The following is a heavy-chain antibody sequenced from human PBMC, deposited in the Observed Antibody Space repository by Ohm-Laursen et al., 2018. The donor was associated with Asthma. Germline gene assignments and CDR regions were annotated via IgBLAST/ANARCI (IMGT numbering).Heavy chain of an antibody. CDR3: ARDSEHIVVVIAPTGGGMDV. Sequence: SLRLSCAAAGFTFSSYAMHWVRQAPGGGLEWVALLSEDGSKKYYADSVKGRFTISRDNAKNSLYLQMNSLRAEDTAVYYCARDSEHIVVVIAPTGGGMDVWGQGTTVTVSS. D-gene: IGHD2-21*01. J-gene: IGHJ6*02. CDR2: LSEDGSKK. CDR1: GFTFSSYA. V-gene: IGHV3-30-3*01.